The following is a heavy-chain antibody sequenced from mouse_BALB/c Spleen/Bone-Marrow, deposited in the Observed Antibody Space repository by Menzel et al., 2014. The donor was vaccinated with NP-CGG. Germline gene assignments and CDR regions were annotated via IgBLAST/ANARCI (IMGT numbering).Heavy chain of an antibody. V-gene: IGHV1S56*01. CDR3: ATWLRRDYYAFAY. D-gene: IGHD2-2*01. Sequence: QVQLQQPGPELVKPGASVKISCKASGYTFTENYMQWVKQRPEQGLEWIGRIYPGNGNTKYNEKFKGKATLTADKSSNTASMQLRSRPSSDFAVYFYATWLRRDYYAFAYWGQGTSVTVSA. J-gene: IGHJ4*01. CDR2: IYPGNGNT. CDR1: GYTFTENY.